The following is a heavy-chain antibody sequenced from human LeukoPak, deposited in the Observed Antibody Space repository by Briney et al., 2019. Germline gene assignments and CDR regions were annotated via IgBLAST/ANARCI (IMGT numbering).Heavy chain of an antibody. Sequence: SETLSLTCTVSGGSITNSYWNWIRQSPGKGLEWIGYINYSGSTNYNPSLKSRVTISVDTSKNQFSLKLSSVTAADTAMYFCARDPLSTNDFDIWGQGTMVAVSS. V-gene: IGHV4-59*01. CDR3: ARDPLSTNDFDI. D-gene: IGHD1-1*01. CDR2: INYSGST. J-gene: IGHJ3*02. CDR1: GGSITNSY.